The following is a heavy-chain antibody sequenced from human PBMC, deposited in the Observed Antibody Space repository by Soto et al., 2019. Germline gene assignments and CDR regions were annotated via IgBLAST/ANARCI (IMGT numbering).Heavy chain of an antibody. CDR3: ASSYYDFWSGYSNPPGMDV. CDR2: IYTSGST. D-gene: IGHD3-3*01. Sequence: SETLSLTCTVSGASISSYFWSWIRQPAGKGLEWIGRIYTSGSTDYNPSLESRVTMSVDTSKKQVSLKLTSVTAADTAVYYCASSYYDFWSGYSNPPGMDVWGQGTTVTVSS. CDR1: GASISSYF. J-gene: IGHJ6*02. V-gene: IGHV4-4*07.